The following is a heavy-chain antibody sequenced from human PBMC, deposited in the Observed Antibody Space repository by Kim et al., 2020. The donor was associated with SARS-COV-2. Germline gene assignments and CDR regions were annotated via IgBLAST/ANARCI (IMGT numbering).Heavy chain of an antibody. CDR2: SNK. J-gene: IGHJ4*02. Sequence: SNKYYAYSVKGRFTISRDNSKNTLYLQMNSLRAEDTAVYYCAKDSPVFDYWGQGTLVTVSS. V-gene: IGHV3-30*02. CDR3: AKDSPVFDY.